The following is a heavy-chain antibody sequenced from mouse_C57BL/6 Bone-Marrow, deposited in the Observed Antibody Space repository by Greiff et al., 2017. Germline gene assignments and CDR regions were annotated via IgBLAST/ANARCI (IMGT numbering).Heavy chain of an antibody. D-gene: IGHD1-1*01. CDR1: GFSFNTYA. CDR2: IRSKSNNYAT. J-gene: IGHJ1*03. CDR3: VRRGYGSSYRYFDV. V-gene: IGHV10-1*01. Sequence: EVKLMESGGGLVQPKGSLKLSCAASGFSFNTYAMNWVRQAPGKGLEWVARIRSKSNNYATYYADSVKDRFTISRDDSESMLYLQMNNLKTEDTAMYCCVRRGYGSSYRYFDVWGTGTTVTVSS.